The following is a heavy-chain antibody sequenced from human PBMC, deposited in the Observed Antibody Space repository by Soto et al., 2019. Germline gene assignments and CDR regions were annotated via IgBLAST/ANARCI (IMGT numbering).Heavy chain of an antibody. CDR2: IYHSGST. V-gene: IGHV4-39*07. CDR3: ARELTYYDFWSGPLGVVDV. CDR1: GDSVTSDSYF. D-gene: IGHD3-3*01. J-gene: IGHJ6*02. Sequence: SETLSLTCTVSGDSVTSDSYFWSWIRQPPGKGLEWIGSIYHSGSTYYNPSLKSRVTMSVDTSKNQFSLKLSSVTAADTAVYYCARELTYYDFWSGPLGVVDVWGQGTTVTVSS.